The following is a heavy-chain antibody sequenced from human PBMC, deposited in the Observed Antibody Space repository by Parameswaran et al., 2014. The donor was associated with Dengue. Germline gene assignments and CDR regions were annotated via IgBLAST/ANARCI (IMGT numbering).Heavy chain of an antibody. CDR1: GFTFSSYW. CDR2: IKQDGSEK. D-gene: IGHD3-3*01. J-gene: IGHJ6*02. Sequence: GESLKISCAASGFTFSSYWMSWVRQAPGKGLEWVANIKQDGSEKYYVDSVKGRFTISRDNAKNSLYLQMNSLRAEDTAVYYCARNDDFWSGYYTHYYYYGMDVWGQGTTVTVSS. V-gene: IGHV3-7*04. CDR3: ARNDDFWSGYYTHYYYYGMDV.